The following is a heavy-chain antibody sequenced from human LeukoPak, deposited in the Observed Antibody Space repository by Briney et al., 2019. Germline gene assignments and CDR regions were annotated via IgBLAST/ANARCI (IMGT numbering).Heavy chain of an antibody. V-gene: IGHV4-39*01. Sequence: SETLSLTCTVSGGSISSSSYYWGWIRQPPGKGLEWIVSINYSGSTYYNPPLPSRVTTSVDTSKNQLSLKLSSATAADTAVYYCARQDYDLWSGYSVRNSRMEVWPQGTRLSVSS. CDR3: ARQDYDLWSGYSVRNSRMEV. CDR2: INYSGST. CDR1: GGSISSSSYY. D-gene: IGHD3-3*01. J-gene: IGHJ6*02.